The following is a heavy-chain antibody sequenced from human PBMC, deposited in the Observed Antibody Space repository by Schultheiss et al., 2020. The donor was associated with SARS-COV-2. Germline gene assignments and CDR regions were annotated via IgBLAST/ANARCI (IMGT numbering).Heavy chain of an antibody. J-gene: IGHJ4*02. V-gene: IGHV3-7*03. CDR3: VKEGDEMGTS. Sequence: GGSLRLSCAASGFTFRNYWMSWVRQAPGKGLEWLANIKQDGSVRHYVASVRGRFIATRDNAKHSLDLQMNSLRVDDTAVYYCVKEGDEMGTSWGQGTLVTGSS. D-gene: IGHD5-24*01. CDR2: IKQDGSVR. CDR1: GFTFRNYW.